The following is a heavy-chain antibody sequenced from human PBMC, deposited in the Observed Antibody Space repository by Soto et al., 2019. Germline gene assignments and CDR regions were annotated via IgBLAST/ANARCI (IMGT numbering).Heavy chain of an antibody. Sequence: SDTLSLTCTVSGGSVSSGSYYWSWIRQPPGKGLEWIGYIYYSGSTNYNPSLKSRVTISVDTSKNQFSLKLSSVTAADTAVYYCASSESDFWSGLAYWFDPWGQGALVNVSS. CDR1: GGSVSSGSYY. D-gene: IGHD3-3*01. CDR3: ASSESDFWSGLAYWFDP. J-gene: IGHJ5*02. V-gene: IGHV4-61*01. CDR2: IYYSGST.